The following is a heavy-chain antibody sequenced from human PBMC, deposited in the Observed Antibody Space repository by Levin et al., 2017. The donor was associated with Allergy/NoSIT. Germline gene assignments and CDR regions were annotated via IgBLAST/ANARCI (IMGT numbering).Heavy chain of an antibody. J-gene: IGHJ4*02. CDR1: GFTFSSYA. Sequence: GESLKISCSASGFTFSSYAMHWVRQAPGKGLEYVSAISSNGGSTYYADSVKGRFTISRDNSKNTLYLQMSSLRAEDTAVYYCVKGDRGSWGAFDYWGQGTLVTVSS. D-gene: IGHD6-13*01. V-gene: IGHV3-64D*06. CDR3: VKGDRGSWGAFDY. CDR2: ISSNGGST.